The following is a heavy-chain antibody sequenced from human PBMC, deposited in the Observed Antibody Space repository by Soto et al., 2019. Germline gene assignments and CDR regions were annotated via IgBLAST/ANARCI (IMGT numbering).Heavy chain of an antibody. CDR1: GGTFSSHT. V-gene: IGHV1-69*08. CDR2: IIPALGTA. D-gene: IGHD4-17*01. J-gene: IGHJ2*01. CDR3: ARPDFGDYWYFDL. Sequence: QDQMVRSGAEVKKPRPSVKVSCKASGGTFSSHTFSWVREAPGQGHEWMGRIIPALGTATYAQKFQGRVTITADESATTVYMELNSLRSEDTAVYYRARPDFGDYWYFDLWGRGTLVTVSS.